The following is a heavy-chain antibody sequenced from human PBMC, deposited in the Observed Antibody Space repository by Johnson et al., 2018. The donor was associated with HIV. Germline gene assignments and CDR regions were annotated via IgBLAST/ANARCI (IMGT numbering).Heavy chain of an antibody. Sequence: EVQLVESGGGLVKPGGSLRLSCAASGFTFSNAWMSWVRQAPGKGLEWVGRIKSKTDGGTTDYAAPVKGRFTISRDDSKNTLYLKMKSLKTEDTAMYYCARQFRSVGAPDAFDIWGQGTMVTVSS. J-gene: IGHJ3*02. V-gene: IGHV3-15*01. CDR1: GFTFSNAW. CDR2: IKSKTDGGTT. D-gene: IGHD1-26*01. CDR3: ARQFRSVGAPDAFDI.